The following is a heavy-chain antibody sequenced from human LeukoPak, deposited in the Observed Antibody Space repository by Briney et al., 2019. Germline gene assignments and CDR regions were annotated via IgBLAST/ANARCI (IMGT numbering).Heavy chain of an antibody. Sequence: GESLKISCKDSGYSFARQWIGWVRQMPGKGLEWMGIIYPGDSDTRYSPSFQGQVTISVDKSIRIAYLQWSSLKASETAMYYCARVTANAFDIWGQGTTVTASS. CDR2: IYPGDSDT. CDR1: GYSFARQW. V-gene: IGHV5-51*01. D-gene: IGHD2-21*02. CDR3: ARVTANAFDI. J-gene: IGHJ3*02.